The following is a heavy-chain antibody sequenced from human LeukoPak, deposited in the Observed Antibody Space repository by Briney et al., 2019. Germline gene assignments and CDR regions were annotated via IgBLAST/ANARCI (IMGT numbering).Heavy chain of an antibody. CDR3: AVHLPGDYLDR. Sequence: ASVKVSCKASGFAFNIYDINWVRQATGQGLEWMGWMNPDSGSTGFAQKFQGRVTMTRNTSMTTAYMELSSLRSEDTAVYYCAVHLPGDYLDRWGKGTLVTVSS. V-gene: IGHV1-8*01. CDR2: MNPDSGST. CDR1: GFAFNIYD. J-gene: IGHJ4*02.